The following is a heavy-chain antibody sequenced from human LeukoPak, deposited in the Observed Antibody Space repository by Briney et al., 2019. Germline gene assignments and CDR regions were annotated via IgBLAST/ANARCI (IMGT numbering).Heavy chain of an antibody. CDR1: GFTFSDYY. V-gene: IGHV3-11*06. D-gene: IGHD3-10*01. CDR2: ISSSSSSYT. J-gene: IGHJ6*04. CDR3: ARDGDPNLWFGESSGMDV. Sequence: PGGPLRLSCAASGFTFSDYYMSWIRQAPGKGLEWVSYISSSSSSYTNYADSVKGRFTISRDNAKNSLYLQMNSLRAEDTAVYYCARDGDPNLWFGESSGMDVWGKGTTVTVSS.